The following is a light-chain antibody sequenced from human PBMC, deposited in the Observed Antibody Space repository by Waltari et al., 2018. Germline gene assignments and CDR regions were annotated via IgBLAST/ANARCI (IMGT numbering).Light chain of an antibody. J-gene: IGKJ1*01. Sequence: DIVVTQSPGPRSLSLGGRATLSCRGSQSGSRALAWYQHKPGQAPRLLIYGASTKATGIPDSVSGSGSGTDFSLTSSRLEPGDFAVYYCQHYLRLPVRFGQGTTVEI. CDR3: QHYLRLPVR. CDR2: GAS. V-gene: IGKV3-20*01. CDR1: QSGSRA.